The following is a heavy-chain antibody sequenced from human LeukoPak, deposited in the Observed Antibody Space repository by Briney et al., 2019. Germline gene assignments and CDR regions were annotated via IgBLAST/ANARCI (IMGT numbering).Heavy chain of an antibody. CDR2: IRYDGSEK. CDR3: VKGRRRGYAYGTLES. CDR1: GFIFNNYW. J-gene: IGHJ4*02. D-gene: IGHD5-18*01. V-gene: IGHV3-7*03. Sequence: GGSLRLSCEASGFIFNNYWMSWVRQAPGKGLEWVANIRYDGSEKYYVDSVKGRFTIYRDNNKTSLYLQMNGLRTDDTGLYYCVKGRRRGYAYGTLESWGQGTLVTVSS.